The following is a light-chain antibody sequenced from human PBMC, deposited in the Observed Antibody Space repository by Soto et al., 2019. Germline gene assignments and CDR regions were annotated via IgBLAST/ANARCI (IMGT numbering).Light chain of an antibody. V-gene: IGKV1-39*01. J-gene: IGKJ4*01. CDR1: QSISNS. CDR2: AAS. CDR3: QQYKSYSLT. Sequence: DIQMTQSPSSVSASVGDRVTITCRASQSISNSLHWYQQKPGKAPKLLISAASSLQSGVPSRFSGSGSGTEFTLTISSLQPDDFATYYCQQYKSYSLTFGGGTKVDIK.